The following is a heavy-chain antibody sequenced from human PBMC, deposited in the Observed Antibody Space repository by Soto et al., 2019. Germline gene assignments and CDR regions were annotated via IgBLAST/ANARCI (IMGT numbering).Heavy chain of an antibody. Sequence: PSGSQSLTGAVADGSIRSSSYYWGWIRQPPGKGLEWIGSIYYSGSTYYNPSLKSRVTISVDTSKNQFSLKLSSVTAADTAVYYCASPKIAFYNWFDPWGQGTLVTVPQ. J-gene: IGHJ5*02. D-gene: IGHD3-3*02. CDR3: ASPKIAFYNWFDP. V-gene: IGHV4-39*01. CDR1: DGSIRSSSYY. CDR2: IYYSGST.